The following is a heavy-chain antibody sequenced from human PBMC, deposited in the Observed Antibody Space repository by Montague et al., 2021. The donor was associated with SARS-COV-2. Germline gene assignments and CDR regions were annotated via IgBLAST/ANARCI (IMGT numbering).Heavy chain of an antibody. CDR1: GFIFSNFA. D-gene: IGHD4/OR15-4a*01. CDR2: ITYDGIDK. V-gene: IGHV3-30*04. CDR3: ARERVPPDYGDALDL. Sequence: SLRLSCAASGFIFSNFAFHWVRQAPGKGLEWVAVITYDGIDKFYADSVKGRFTISRDNSKNTLYLRLNSLTPEDTAVYYCARERVPPDYGDALDLWGRGTLVTVSS. J-gene: IGHJ3*01.